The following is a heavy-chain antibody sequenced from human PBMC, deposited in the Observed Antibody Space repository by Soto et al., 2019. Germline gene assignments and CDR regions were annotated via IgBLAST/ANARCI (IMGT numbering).Heavy chain of an antibody. CDR1: GGTFSSYA. D-gene: IGHD6-6*01. CDR2: IIPIFGTA. V-gene: IGHV1-69*13. CDR3: ARTRIAARTGGNYYYYGMDV. Sequence: SVKVSCKASGGTFSSYAISWVRQAPGQGLEWMGGIIPIFGTANYAQKFQGRVTITADESTSTAYMELSSLRSEDTAVYYCARTRIAARTGGNYYYYGMDVWGQGTTVTVSS. J-gene: IGHJ6*02.